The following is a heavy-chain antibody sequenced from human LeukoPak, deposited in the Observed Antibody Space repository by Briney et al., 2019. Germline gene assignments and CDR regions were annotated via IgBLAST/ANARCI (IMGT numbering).Heavy chain of an antibody. CDR2: IYYSGST. CDR1: GGSISSYY. D-gene: IGHD3-22*01. Sequence: SETLSLTCTVSGGSISSYYWSWIRQPPGKGLEWIGYIYYSGSTNYNPSLKSRVTISVDTSKNQFSLKLSSVTAADTAVYYCARGRYYDSSGYYYNWFDPWGREPWSASPQ. CDR3: ARGRYYDSSGYYYNWFDP. J-gene: IGHJ5*02. V-gene: IGHV4-59*01.